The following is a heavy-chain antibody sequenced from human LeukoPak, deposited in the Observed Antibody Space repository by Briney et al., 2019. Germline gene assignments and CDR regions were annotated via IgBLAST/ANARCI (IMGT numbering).Heavy chain of an antibody. V-gene: IGHV4-61*01. CDR3: ARVRVGATFDD. J-gene: IGHJ4*02. Sequence: SETLSLTCTVSGGSVSSGSYYWSWIRQPPGKGLEWTGYIYYSGGTNYNPSLKSRVTISVDTSKNQFSLNLTSVTAADTAVYSCARVRVGATFDDWGQGTLVTVSS. CDR1: GGSVSSGSYY. CDR2: IYYSGGT. D-gene: IGHD1-26*01.